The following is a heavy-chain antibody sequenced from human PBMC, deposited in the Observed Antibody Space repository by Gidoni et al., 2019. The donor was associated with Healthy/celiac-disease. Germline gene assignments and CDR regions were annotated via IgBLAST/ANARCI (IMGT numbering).Heavy chain of an antibody. Sequence: EVQLVESGGGLVKPGGSLRLSCAASGFTFRRYSMNWVRQAPGKGLEWVSSISSSSSYIYYADSVKGRFTISRDNAKNSLYLQMNSLRAEDTAVYYCARDLYSSSSGFYYYYYMDVWGKGTTVTVSS. D-gene: IGHD6-6*01. CDR2: ISSSSSYI. CDR3: ARDLYSSSSGFYYYYYMDV. CDR1: GFTFRRYS. V-gene: IGHV3-21*01. J-gene: IGHJ6*03.